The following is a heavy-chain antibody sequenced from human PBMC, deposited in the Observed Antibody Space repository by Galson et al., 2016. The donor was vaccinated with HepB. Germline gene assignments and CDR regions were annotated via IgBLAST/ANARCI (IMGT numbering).Heavy chain of an antibody. V-gene: IGHV1-18*01. D-gene: IGHD1-1*01. CDR1: GYTFTTHG. CDR2: ISTYSGNT. Sequence: SVKVSCKASGYTFTTHGFSWVRQAPGQGLEWMGWISTYSGNTDYAEKFQGRVTMTTDTSTSTAYMELRSLRSDDTAVYYRARAGNEGVTSLMDVWGQGTTVTVSS. J-gene: IGHJ6*02. CDR3: ARAGNEGVTSLMDV.